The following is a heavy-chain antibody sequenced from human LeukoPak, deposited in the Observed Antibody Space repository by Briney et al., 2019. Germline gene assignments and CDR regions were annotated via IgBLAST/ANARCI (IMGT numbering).Heavy chain of an antibody. CDR3: AKDGGRYYDGNGSYWGYYFDF. J-gene: IGHJ4*02. CDR1: GFTFSTYA. D-gene: IGHD3-22*01. Sequence: GGSLRLSCAASGFTFSTYAVNWVRQAPGKGLEWVSAITGSGGATYYADSVKGRFTISRDNSKNTLYLQMSSLGAEDTAVYYCAKDGGRYYDGNGSYWGYYFDFWGQGILVTVST. V-gene: IGHV3-23*01. CDR2: ITGSGGAT.